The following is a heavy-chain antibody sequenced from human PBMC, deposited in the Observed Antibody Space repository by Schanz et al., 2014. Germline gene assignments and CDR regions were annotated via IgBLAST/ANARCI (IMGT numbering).Heavy chain of an antibody. Sequence: EVQLVESGGGVVQPGRSLRLSCAASGFTFSTHAMHWVRQAPGKGLEWVANIKHDGSVKDYVDSVEGRFTISRDNAKRSLFLQMNSLRVEDTPVYFCVSQTGSPNYWGQGTLVTVSS. CDR3: VSQTGSPNY. J-gene: IGHJ4*02. V-gene: IGHV3-7*01. D-gene: IGHD6-13*01. CDR2: IKHDGSVK. CDR1: GFTFSTHA.